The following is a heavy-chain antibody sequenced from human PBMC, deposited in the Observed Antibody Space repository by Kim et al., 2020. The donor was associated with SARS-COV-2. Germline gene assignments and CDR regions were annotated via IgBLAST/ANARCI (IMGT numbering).Heavy chain of an antibody. J-gene: IGHJ6*01. Sequence: GGSLRLSCAASGFTFSSCAIHWVRQAPGKGLEWVAVISYDGSNKYYADSVKGRFAISRDNSKNTLYLQMNSLRAEDTALYYCARDAWSRLRGVTYSYYGMGVCGHGTPGTVSS. CDR2: ISYDGSNK. V-gene: IGHV3-30*09. D-gene: IGHD3-10*01. CDR1: GFTFSSCA. CDR3: ARDAWSRLRGVTYSYYGMGV.